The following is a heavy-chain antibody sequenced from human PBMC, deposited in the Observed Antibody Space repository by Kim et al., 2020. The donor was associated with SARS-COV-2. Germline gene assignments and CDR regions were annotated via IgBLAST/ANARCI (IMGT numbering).Heavy chain of an antibody. CDR2: ISAYNGNT. J-gene: IGHJ5*02. V-gene: IGHV1-18*01. CDR1: GYTFSSYG. Sequence: ASVKVSCKASGYTFSSYGISWVRQAPGQGLEWMGWISAYNGNTKYAQKLQGRVTMTTDTSTSTAYMELRSLRSDDTAVYYCARSSNGMFRGGWFDPWGQGTLVTVSS. D-gene: IGHD3-10*01. CDR3: ARSSNGMFRGGWFDP.